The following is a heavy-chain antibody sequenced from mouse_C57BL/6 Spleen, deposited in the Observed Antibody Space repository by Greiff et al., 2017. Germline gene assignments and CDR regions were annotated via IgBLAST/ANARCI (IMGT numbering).Heavy chain of an antibody. CDR3: ARSSSTVVAPAY. CDR2: IDPSDSET. CDR1: GYTFTSYW. D-gene: IGHD1-1*01. J-gene: IGHJ3*01. Sequence: VKLQQPGAELVRPGSSVKLSCKASGYTFTSYWMHWVKQRPIQGLEWIGNIDPSDSETHYNQKFKDKATLTVDKSSSTAYMQLSSLTSEDSAVYYCARSSSTVVAPAYWGQGTLVTVSA. V-gene: IGHV1-52*01.